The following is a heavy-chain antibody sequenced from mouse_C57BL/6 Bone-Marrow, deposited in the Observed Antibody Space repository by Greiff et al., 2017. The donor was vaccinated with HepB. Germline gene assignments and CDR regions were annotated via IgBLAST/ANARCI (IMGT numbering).Heavy chain of an antibody. CDR3: AREGLRRGRARDYYAMDY. Sequence: VQLQQSGAELARPGASVKLSCKASGYTFTSYGISWVKQRTGQGLEWIGEIYPRSGNTYYNEKFKGKATLTADKSSSTAYMELRSLTSEDSAVYFCAREGLRRGRARDYYAMDYWGQGTSVTVSS. V-gene: IGHV1-81*01. J-gene: IGHJ4*01. CDR1: GYTFTSYG. CDR2: IYPRSGNT. D-gene: IGHD2-4*01.